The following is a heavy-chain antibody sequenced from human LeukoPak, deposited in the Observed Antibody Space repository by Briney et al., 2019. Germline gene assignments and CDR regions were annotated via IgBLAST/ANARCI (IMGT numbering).Heavy chain of an antibody. D-gene: IGHD2-2*01. CDR3: ARAYCSSTSCYESYMDV. J-gene: IGHJ6*03. CDR1: GGSISSSSYY. Sequence: SETLSLTCTVSGGSISSSSYYWSWIRQPAGKGLEWIGRIYTSGSTNYNPSLKSRVTMSVDTSKNQFSLKLSSVTAADTAVYYCARAYCSSTSCYESYMDVWGKGTTVTISS. V-gene: IGHV4-61*02. CDR2: IYTSGST.